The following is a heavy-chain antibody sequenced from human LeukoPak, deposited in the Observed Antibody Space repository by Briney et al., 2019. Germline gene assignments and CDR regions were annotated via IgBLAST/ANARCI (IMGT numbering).Heavy chain of an antibody. CDR3: AREDGSGSLDY. CDR2: INHSGST. J-gene: IGHJ4*02. CDR1: GGSFSGYY. V-gene: IGHV4-34*01. D-gene: IGHD3-10*01. Sequence: SETLSLTCAVYGGSFSGYYWSWIRQPPGKGLEWIGEINHSGSTNYNPSLKSRVTISVDTSKNQFSLKLSSVTAADTAVYYCAREDGSGSLDYWGQXTLVTVSS.